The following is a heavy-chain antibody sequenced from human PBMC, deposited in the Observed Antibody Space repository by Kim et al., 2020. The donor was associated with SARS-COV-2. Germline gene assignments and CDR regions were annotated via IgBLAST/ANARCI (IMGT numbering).Heavy chain of an antibody. J-gene: IGHJ4*02. CDR3: AKSVGYSSSGAFDY. Sequence: ADSVKGRFTISRDNSKNTLYLQMNSLRAEDTAVYYCAKSVGYSSSGAFDYWGQGTLVTVSS. D-gene: IGHD6-13*01. V-gene: IGHV3-23*01.